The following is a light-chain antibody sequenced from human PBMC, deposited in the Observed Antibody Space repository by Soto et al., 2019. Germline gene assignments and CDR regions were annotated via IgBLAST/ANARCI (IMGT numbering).Light chain of an antibody. CDR3: QPYGSSGT. CDR1: QSVSSY. J-gene: IGKJ1*01. V-gene: IGKV3-11*01. CDR2: DAS. Sequence: EFRWTQCLATRSLSPGEGATLSFRASQSVSSYLAWYQQKPGQAPRLLIYDASNRATGIPARFRGSRSGTDFTLSISCLEPQDFPVYYSQPYGSSGTFGQGTKVDIK.